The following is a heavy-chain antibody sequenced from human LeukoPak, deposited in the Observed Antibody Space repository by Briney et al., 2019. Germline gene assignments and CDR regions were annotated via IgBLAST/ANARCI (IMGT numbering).Heavy chain of an antibody. D-gene: IGHD3-9*01. J-gene: IGHJ6*04. CDR2: ISYDGNNK. CDR1: GFTFNNYA. CDR3: ARDRDRDIIGDGMDV. V-gene: IGHV3-30*04. Sequence: GRSLRLSCAASGFTFNNYAMYWVRQAPLKGLEWVAVISYDGNNKYSADSVNARFTISGDNSKNTLYLQMSSLRTEDTAVYYCARDRDRDIIGDGMDVWGKGTTVTVSS.